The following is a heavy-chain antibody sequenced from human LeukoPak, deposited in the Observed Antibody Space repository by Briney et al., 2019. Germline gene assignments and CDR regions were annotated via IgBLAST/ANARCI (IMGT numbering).Heavy chain of an antibody. J-gene: IGHJ3*02. CDR2: IYYSGST. CDR3: ASCWNYVDAFDI. D-gene: IGHD1-7*01. V-gene: IGHV4-59*01. Sequence: SETLSLTCTVSGGSISSYYWSWIRQPPGKGLEWTGYIYYSGSTNYNPSLKSRVTISVDTSKNQFSLKLSSVTAADTAVYYCASCWNYVDAFDIWGQGTMVTVSS. CDR1: GGSISSYY.